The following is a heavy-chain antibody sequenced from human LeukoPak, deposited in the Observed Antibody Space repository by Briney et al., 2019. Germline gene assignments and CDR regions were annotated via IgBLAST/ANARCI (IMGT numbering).Heavy chain of an antibody. V-gene: IGHV3-30-3*01. Sequence: GGSLRLSCAASGFTFISYTMHWFRQAPGKGLEWVAVISDDGNKKYYADSVKGRFTISRDNSKNTLFLQMNSLRAEDTAVYYCARVHMPYQQMFGWFDPWGQGTLVTVSS. CDR3: ARVHMPYQQMFGWFDP. CDR2: ISDDGNKK. J-gene: IGHJ5*02. CDR1: GFTFISYT. D-gene: IGHD3-10*02.